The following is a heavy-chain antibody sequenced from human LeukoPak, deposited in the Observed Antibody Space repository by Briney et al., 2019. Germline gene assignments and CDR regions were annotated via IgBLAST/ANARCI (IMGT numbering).Heavy chain of an antibody. CDR2: IYDSGAA. D-gene: IGHD3-10*01. Sequence: SETLSLTCTVSGGSISPLYWSWIRQPPGKGLEFIGYIYDSGAANYNPSLKSRVTLSVDTSKNQLSLKLSSVTTADTAAYYCARGGVAAKYYFDYWGQGTLVTVSS. CDR1: GGSISPLY. J-gene: IGHJ4*02. V-gene: IGHV4-59*11. CDR3: ARGGVAAKYYFDY.